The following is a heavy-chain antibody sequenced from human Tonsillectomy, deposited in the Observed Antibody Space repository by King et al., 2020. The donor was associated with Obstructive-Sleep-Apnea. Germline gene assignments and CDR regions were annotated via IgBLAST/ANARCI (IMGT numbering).Heavy chain of an antibody. CDR3: ARAPPGANWTTTNWYFDL. V-gene: IGHV1-8*01. Sequence: VQLVESGAEVEKPGASVKVSFKASGYTFISYDINWVRQATGQGPEWMGLMNPKSANTGDAQKFQGRGTMTRNTSISTAYMELSNLRSEDTAVDYCARAPPGANWTTTNWYFDLWGRGTLVTVSS. J-gene: IGHJ2*01. D-gene: IGHD1-20*01. CDR1: GYTFISYD. CDR2: MNPKSANT.